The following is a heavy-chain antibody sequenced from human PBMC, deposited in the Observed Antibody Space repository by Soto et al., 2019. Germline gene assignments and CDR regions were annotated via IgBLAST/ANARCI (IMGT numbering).Heavy chain of an antibody. J-gene: IGHJ4*02. Sequence: ASVKVSCKASGYTFTCYAMYWVRQAPGQRLEWMGWINAGNGNTKYSQKFQGRVTITRDTSASTAYMELSSLRPEDTAVYYCARDSTIFGVLAFDYWGQGTLVTVSS. D-gene: IGHD3-3*01. V-gene: IGHV1-3*01. CDR3: ARDSTIFGVLAFDY. CDR1: GYTFTCYA. CDR2: INAGNGNT.